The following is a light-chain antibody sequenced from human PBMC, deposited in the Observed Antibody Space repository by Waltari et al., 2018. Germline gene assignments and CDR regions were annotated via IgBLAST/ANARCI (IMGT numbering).Light chain of an antibody. V-gene: IGLV2-23*02. Sequence: QSALTQPASVSASPGQSITISCTGTSSDIGSYALVSWYHQPPGKAPKLIVYAVRERPSGVSSRFSGSKSGNTASLTISGLQAEDEADYYCSSAGDGTLLFGGGTKLTVL. J-gene: IGLJ3*02. CDR2: AVR. CDR1: SSDIGSYAL. CDR3: CSSAGDGTLL.